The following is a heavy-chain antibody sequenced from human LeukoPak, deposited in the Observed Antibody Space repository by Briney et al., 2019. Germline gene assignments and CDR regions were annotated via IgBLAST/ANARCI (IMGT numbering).Heavy chain of an antibody. CDR1: GYTFTSYD. CDR3: ARGRDGSGSYSFDY. Sequence: ASVKASCKASGYTFTSYDINWVRQATGQGLEWMGWMNPNSGNTGYAQKFQGRVTMTRNTSISTAYMELSSLRSEDTAVYYCARGRDGSGSYSFDYWGQGTLVTVSS. D-gene: IGHD3-10*01. V-gene: IGHV1-8*01. J-gene: IGHJ4*02. CDR2: MNPNSGNT.